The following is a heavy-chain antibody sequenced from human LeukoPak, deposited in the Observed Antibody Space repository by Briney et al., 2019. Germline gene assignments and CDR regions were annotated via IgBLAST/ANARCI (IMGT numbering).Heavy chain of an antibody. CDR3: ARTRGAARPGY. CDR2: ISSSSSYI. V-gene: IGHV3-21*01. D-gene: IGHD6-6*01. Sequence: KSGGSLRLSCAASGFIFSRYSMNWVRQAPGKGLEWVSSISSSSSYIYYADSVKGRFTISRDNAKNSLYLQMNSLRAEDTAVYYCARTRGAARPGYWGQGTLVTVSS. J-gene: IGHJ4*02. CDR1: GFIFSRYS.